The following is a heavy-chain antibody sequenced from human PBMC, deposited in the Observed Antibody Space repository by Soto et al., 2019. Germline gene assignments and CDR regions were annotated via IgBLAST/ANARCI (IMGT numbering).Heavy chain of an antibody. CDR3: AKDRSMIVSPLQV. Sequence: GGSLRLSCAASGFSVSSNYMGWVRQAPGRGLEWVSIIYSGDNTYYADSVKGRFTISRDNSKNTLYLQMNSLRAEDTAVYYCAKDRSMIVSPLQVWGQGTMVTVS. D-gene: IGHD3-22*01. CDR1: GFSVSSNY. CDR2: IYSGDNT. V-gene: IGHV3-53*01. J-gene: IGHJ3*01.